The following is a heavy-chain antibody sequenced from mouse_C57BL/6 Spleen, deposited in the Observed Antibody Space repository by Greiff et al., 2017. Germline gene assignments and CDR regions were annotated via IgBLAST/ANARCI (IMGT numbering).Heavy chain of an antibody. J-gene: IGHJ2*01. CDR2: ISSGGDYI. CDR3: TREGNCGFDY. Sequence: EVKLVESGEGLVKPGGALKLSCAASGFTFSSYAMSWVRQTPEKRLEWVAYISSGGDYIYYADTVKGRFTISRDNARNTLYLQMSSLKSEDTAMYYCTREGNCGFDYWGQGTTLTVSS. CDR1: GFTFSSYA. V-gene: IGHV5-9-1*02. D-gene: IGHD2-1*01.